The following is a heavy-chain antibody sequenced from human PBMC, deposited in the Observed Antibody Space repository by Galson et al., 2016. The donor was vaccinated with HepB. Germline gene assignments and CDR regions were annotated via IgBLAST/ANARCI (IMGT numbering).Heavy chain of an antibody. Sequence: SETLSLTCAVSGGSISSSNWWNWVRQPPGKGLEWIGKIYYSGSTNYNPSLKSRVTISVDKSKNQFSLNQSSVTAADTAMSYCARGRRYSSSWYDSQYYSGMDVWGQGTTVTVSS. V-gene: IGHV4-4*02. CDR2: IYYSGST. J-gene: IGHJ6*02. D-gene: IGHD6-13*01. CDR3: ARGRRYSSSWYDSQYYSGMDV. CDR1: GGSISSSNW.